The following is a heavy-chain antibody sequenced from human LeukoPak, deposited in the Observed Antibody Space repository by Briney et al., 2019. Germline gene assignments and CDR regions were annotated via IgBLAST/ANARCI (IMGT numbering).Heavy chain of an antibody. J-gene: IGHJ4*02. CDR2: IIPIFGTA. V-gene: IGHV1-69*13. D-gene: IGHD6-13*01. Sequence: SVKVSCKASGGTFSSYAISWVRQAPGQGLAWMGGIIPIFGTANYAQKFQGRVTITADESTSTAYMELSSLRSEDTAAYYCARTGGSSWYQYFGFDYWGQGTLVTVSS. CDR3: ARTGGSSWYQYFGFDY. CDR1: GGTFSSYA.